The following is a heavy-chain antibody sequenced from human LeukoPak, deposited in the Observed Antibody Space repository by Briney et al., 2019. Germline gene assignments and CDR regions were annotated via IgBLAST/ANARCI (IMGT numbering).Heavy chain of an antibody. CDR2: INHSGST. V-gene: IGHV4-34*01. J-gene: IGHJ6*02. CDR1: GGSFSGYY. CDR3: ARRRIVVVPAAIRYYYYGMAV. D-gene: IGHD2-2*02. Sequence: SETLSLTCAVYGGSFSGYYWSWIRQPPGKGLEWIGEINHSGSTNYNPSLKSRVTISVDTSKNQFSLKLSSVTAADTAVYYCARRRIVVVPAAIRYYYYGMAVWGQGTTVTVSS.